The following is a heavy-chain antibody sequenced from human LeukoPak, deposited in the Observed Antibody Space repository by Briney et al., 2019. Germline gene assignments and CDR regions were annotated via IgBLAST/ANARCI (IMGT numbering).Heavy chain of an antibody. CDR3: ARRFGFLDT. D-gene: IGHD3-3*01. CDR1: GGSISDITSY. CDR2: IYYTRKT. J-gene: IGHJ5*02. Sequence: SETMSLTCTVSGGSISDITSYWAWIRQPPGKGLERIGGIYYTRKTYYSPSLESRVTMSVDTSNNNFSLKLASVTAADTAVYYCARRFGFLDTWGQGSLVTVSS. V-gene: IGHV4-39*01.